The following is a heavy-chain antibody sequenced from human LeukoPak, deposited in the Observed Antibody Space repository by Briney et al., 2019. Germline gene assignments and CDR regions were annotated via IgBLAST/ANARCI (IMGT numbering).Heavy chain of an antibody. Sequence: PSETLSLTCTVSGGSISSYYWSWIRQPPGKGLEWIGYIYYSGSTNYNPSLKSRVTISVDTCKNQFSLKLSSVTAADTAVYYCARLTDSSSWFGPYYYGMDVWGQGTTVTVSS. CDR2: IYYSGST. CDR3: ARLTDSSSWFGPYYYGMDV. CDR1: GGSISSYY. J-gene: IGHJ6*02. D-gene: IGHD6-13*01. V-gene: IGHV4-59*01.